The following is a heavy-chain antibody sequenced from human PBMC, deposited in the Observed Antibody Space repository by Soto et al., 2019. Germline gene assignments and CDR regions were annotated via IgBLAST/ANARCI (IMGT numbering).Heavy chain of an antibody. CDR2: ISTNNGNT. J-gene: IGHJ4*02. V-gene: IGHV1-18*04. D-gene: IGHD6-19*01. CDR1: GYTFSNYD. CDR3: GRVTIAVAGWAFDY. Sequence: QVQLVQSGAEVKKPGASVKVSCKASGYTFSNYDISWMRQAPGQGLEWMGWISTNNGNTDHAQKLQGRVTMTTDTSTTTAYMELRSLRSDDTAVYYCGRVTIAVAGWAFDYWGQGTLVTVSS.